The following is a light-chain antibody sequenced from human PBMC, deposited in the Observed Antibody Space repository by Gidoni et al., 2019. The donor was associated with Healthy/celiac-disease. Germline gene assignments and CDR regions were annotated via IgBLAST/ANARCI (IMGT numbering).Light chain of an antibody. Sequence: EIVLTQSPATLSLSPGERATLSCRASQSVSSYLAWYQQKPGQAPRLLIYDASNRATGIPARCSGSGSGTDFTLTISSIEPEDFAVYYCQQRSNWPPYTFXQXTKLEIK. CDR2: DAS. CDR1: QSVSSY. J-gene: IGKJ2*01. CDR3: QQRSNWPPYT. V-gene: IGKV3-11*01.